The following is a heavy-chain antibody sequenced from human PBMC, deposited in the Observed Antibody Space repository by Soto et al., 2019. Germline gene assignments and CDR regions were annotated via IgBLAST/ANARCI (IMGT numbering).Heavy chain of an antibody. CDR2: ISGPSIYI. D-gene: IGHD2-8*01. CDR1: GFTFSGYS. J-gene: IGHJ6*02. V-gene: IGHV3-21*01. Sequence: EVQLVESGGGLVKPGGSLRLSCVASGFTFSGYSINWVRQAPGKGLEWVSYISGPSIYIYYAYSVKGRFTISRDNAKSEVYLQMNSLRAEDTAVYYCARGFRNGFNVWGQGTTVSVSS. CDR3: ARGFRNGFNV.